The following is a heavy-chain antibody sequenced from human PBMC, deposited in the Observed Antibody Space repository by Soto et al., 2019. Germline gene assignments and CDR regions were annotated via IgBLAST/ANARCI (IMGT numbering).Heavy chain of an antibody. CDR2: ISAYNGNT. CDR1: GYTSIKYG. J-gene: IGHJ4*02. Sequence: GASVKVSCKASGYTSIKYGISWVRQAPGQGLEWMGWISAYNGNTNYAQKLQGRVTMTTDTSTSTAYMELRSLRSDDTAVYYCAGAGVRVAGTERYFDYWGQGTLVTVSS. CDR3: AGAGVRVAGTERYFDY. V-gene: IGHV1-18*01. D-gene: IGHD6-19*01.